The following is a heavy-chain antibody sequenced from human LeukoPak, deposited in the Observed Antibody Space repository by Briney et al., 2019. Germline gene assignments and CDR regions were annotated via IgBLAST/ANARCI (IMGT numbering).Heavy chain of an antibody. V-gene: IGHV3-21*01. Sequence: GGSLRLSCAASGFTFSSYSINWVRQAPGKGLEWVSSISSSSSYIYYADSVKGRFTISRDNAKNSLYLQMNSLRAEDTAVYYCAREGARDYVLEGMDIWGQGTTVTVSS. J-gene: IGHJ6*02. CDR2: ISSSSSYI. D-gene: IGHD2-21*01. CDR3: AREGARDYVLEGMDI. CDR1: GFTFSSYS.